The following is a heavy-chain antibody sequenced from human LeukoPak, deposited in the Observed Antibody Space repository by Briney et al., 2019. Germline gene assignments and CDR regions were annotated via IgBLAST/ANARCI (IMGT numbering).Heavy chain of an antibody. CDR2: ISWNSGSI. V-gene: IGHV3-9*01. CDR3: ATETVAGTFDY. Sequence: GGSLRLSWAASGFTFDDYAMHWVRQAPGKGLEWVSGISWNSGSIGYADSMKGRFTISRDNAKNSLYLQMNSLRAEDTALYDCATETVAGTFDYWGQGTLVTVSS. D-gene: IGHD6-19*01. CDR1: GFTFDDYA. J-gene: IGHJ4*02.